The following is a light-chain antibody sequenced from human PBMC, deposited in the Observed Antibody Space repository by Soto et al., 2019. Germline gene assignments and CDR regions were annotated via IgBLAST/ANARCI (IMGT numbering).Light chain of an antibody. J-gene: IGKJ1*01. CDR1: QSVSSSY. V-gene: IGKV3-20*01. CDR3: QQYDSSGT. Sequence: EIVLTQSPGTLSLSPVERATLSCRASQSVSSSYLAWYQQKPGQAPRLLIYGASSRATGIPDRFSGSGSGTDFTLTISRLEPEEFAVYYCQQYDSSGTFGQGTKVDIK. CDR2: GAS.